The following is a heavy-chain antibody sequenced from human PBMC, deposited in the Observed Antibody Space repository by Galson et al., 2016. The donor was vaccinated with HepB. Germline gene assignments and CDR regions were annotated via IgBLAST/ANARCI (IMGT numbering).Heavy chain of an antibody. J-gene: IGHJ2*01. CDR1: GYSFSTYW. CDR3: AGRGAYNFGWYFDL. V-gene: IGHV5-51*01. D-gene: IGHD5-24*01. Sequence: QSGAEVKKPGESLKISCKGSGYSFSTYWIGWVRQMPGKGLEWMAIIYPGDSNIKYSPSFQGQVTISVDKSISSAYLQWSSLKASDSAMYYGAGRGAYNFGWYFDLWGRGTLVTVSS. CDR2: IYPGDSNI.